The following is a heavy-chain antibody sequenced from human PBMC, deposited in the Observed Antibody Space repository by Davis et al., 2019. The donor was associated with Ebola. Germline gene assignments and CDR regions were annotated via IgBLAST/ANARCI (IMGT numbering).Heavy chain of an antibody. D-gene: IGHD5-24*01. CDR2: TYYSSKWYN. CDR3: ARGWLRTGLDI. V-gene: IGHV6-1*01. J-gene: IGHJ3*02. CDR1: GDTVSNLA. Sequence: HSQTLSLTCAISGDTVSNLAWNWIRQSPSGGLEWLGRTYYSSKWYNDYAASVKSRITINPDTSKNQFSLQLNSVTPEDTAVYYCARGWLRTGLDIWGQGTMVIVSS.